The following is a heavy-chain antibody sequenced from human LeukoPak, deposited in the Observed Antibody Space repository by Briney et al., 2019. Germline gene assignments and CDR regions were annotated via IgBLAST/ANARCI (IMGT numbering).Heavy chain of an antibody. CDR3: ASSDSGWYEDFDY. D-gene: IGHD6-19*01. V-gene: IGHV3-21*04. CDR1: GFTFSSYI. Sequence: GGSLRLSCAASGFTFSSYIMNWVRQAPGKGLEWVSSISSSSSYIYYADSVKGRFTISRDNAKNSLYLQMNRLRAEDTAVYYCASSDSGWYEDFDYWGQGTLVTVSS. J-gene: IGHJ4*02. CDR2: ISSSSSYI.